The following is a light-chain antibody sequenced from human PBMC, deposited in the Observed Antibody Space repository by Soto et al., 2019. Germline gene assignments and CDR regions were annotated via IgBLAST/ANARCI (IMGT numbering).Light chain of an antibody. J-gene: IGKJ1*01. CDR2: KAS. CDR3: QQYYSYPRT. Sequence: DIYISQSPSILSSSVGSRVSITFRASQSISSGLAWYQQKPGKAPNLLIYKASHLENGVPSRFSGSGSGTEFTLTISSLQPEDFATYYCQQYYSYPRTFGQGTKVDIK. V-gene: IGKV1-5*03. CDR1: QSISSG.